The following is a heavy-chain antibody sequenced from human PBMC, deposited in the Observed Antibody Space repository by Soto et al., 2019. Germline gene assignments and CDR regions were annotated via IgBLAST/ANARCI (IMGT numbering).Heavy chain of an antibody. V-gene: IGHV3-9*01. CDR3: AKDRVSEHNNGWPQGS. CDR2: INWKSDI. J-gene: IGHJ4*02. CDR1: GFTFDDNA. D-gene: IGHD6-19*01. Sequence: PGGSLRLSCAVSGFTFDDNAMHWVRQAPEKGLEWVSGINWKSDIGYADSVKGRFTISRDNSKNTLYLQMNSLRAEDTAVYYCAKDRVSEHNNGWPQGSWGQGTQVTVSS.